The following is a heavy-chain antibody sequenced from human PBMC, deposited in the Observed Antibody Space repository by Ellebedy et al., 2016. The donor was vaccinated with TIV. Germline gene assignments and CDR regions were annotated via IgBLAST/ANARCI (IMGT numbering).Heavy chain of an antibody. CDR1: GYTFTSYA. CDR2: INAGNGNT. D-gene: IGHD3-3*01. CDR3: ARDVLRFLEWLIDPPYGMDV. Sequence: AASVKVSCKASGYTFTSYAMHWVRQAPGQRLEWMGWINAGNGNTKYSQKFQGRVTITRDTSASTAYMELSSLRSEDTAVYYCARDVLRFLEWLIDPPYGMDVWGQGTTVTVSS. V-gene: IGHV1-3*01. J-gene: IGHJ6*02.